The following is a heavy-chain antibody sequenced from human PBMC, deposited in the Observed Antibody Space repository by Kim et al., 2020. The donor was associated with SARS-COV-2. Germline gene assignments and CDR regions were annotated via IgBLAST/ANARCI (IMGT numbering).Heavy chain of an antibody. CDR2: ISSSSSYI. D-gene: IGHD7-27*01. Sequence: GGSLRLSCAASGFTFSSYSMNWVRQAPGKGLEWVSSISSSSSYIYYADSVKGRFTISRDNAKNSLYLQMNSLRAEDTAVYYCARDLTRNWGWFDPWGQGTLVTVSS. CDR3: ARDLTRNWGWFDP. CDR1: GFTFSSYS. V-gene: IGHV3-21*01. J-gene: IGHJ5*02.